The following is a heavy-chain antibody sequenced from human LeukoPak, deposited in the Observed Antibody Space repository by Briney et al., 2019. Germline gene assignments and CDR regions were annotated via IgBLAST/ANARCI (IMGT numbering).Heavy chain of an antibody. D-gene: IGHD3-22*01. CDR3: ASPRYYYDSSGYVVVDY. CDR1: GGSISSYY. CDR2: IYYSGST. J-gene: IGHJ4*02. Sequence: TSSETLSLTCTVSGGSISSYYWSWIRQPPGKGLEWIGYIYYSGSTNYNPSLKGRVTISVDTSKNQFSLKLSSVTAADTAVYYCASPRYYYDSSGYVVVDYWGQGTLVTVSS. V-gene: IGHV4-59*08.